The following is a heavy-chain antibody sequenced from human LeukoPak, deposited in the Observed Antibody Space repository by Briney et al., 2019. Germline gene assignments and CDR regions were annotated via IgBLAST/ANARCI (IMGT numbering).Heavy chain of an antibody. Sequence: SETLSLTCTVSGYSISSGYYWGWIRQPPGKLLEWIGSIYHSGSTYYDPSLKSRVTISVDTSKNQFSLKLSSVTAADTAVYYCARGGGDYYDFWSGYYYYMDVWGKGTTVTVSS. CDR1: GYSISSGYY. V-gene: IGHV4-38-2*02. D-gene: IGHD3-3*01. CDR3: ARGGGDYYDFWSGYYYYMDV. CDR2: IYHSGST. J-gene: IGHJ6*03.